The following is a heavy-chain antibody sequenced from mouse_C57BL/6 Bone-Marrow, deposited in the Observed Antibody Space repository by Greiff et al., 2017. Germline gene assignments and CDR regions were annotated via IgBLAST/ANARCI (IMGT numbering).Heavy chain of an antibody. CDR1: GYTFTSYW. CDR2: IYPGSGST. D-gene: IGHD2-4*01. J-gene: IGHJ3*01. V-gene: IGHV1-55*01. Sequence: VQLQQSGAELVKPGASVKMSCKASGYTFTSYWITWVKQRPGQGLEWIGDIYPGSGSTNYNEKFKSKATLTVDTSSSTAYMQLSSLTSEDSAVYYCARSYDYDGSWFAYGGQGTLVTVSA. CDR3: ARSYDYDGSWFAY.